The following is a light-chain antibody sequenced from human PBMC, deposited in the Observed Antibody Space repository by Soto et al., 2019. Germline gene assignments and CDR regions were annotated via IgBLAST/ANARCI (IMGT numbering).Light chain of an antibody. V-gene: IGLV2-8*01. CDR1: SSDVGGYNF. CDR3: CSFAGSIDYV. CDR2: EVT. J-gene: IGLJ1*01. Sequence: QSALTQPPSASGSHGQSVTISCTGTSSDVGGYNFVSWYQQHPGRAPKLIIYEVTKRPSGVPDRFSGSRSGNTASLTVSGLQADDEADYYCCSFAGSIDYVFGTGTKLTVL.